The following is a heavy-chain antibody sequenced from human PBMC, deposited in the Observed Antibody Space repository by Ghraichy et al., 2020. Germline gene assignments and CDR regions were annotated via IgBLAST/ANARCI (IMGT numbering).Heavy chain of an antibody. V-gene: IGHV3-23*01. CDR3: AKGGGYDSSGYPYYYYGTDV. Sequence: GGSLRLSCAASGFTFSTYAMSWVRQAPGKGLEWVSAIKGSGGSTYYADSVKGRFTISRDNSKNSLYLQMNSLRAEDTAVYYCAKGGGYDSSGYPYYYYGTDVWGQGTTVSVSS. CDR1: GFTFSTYA. D-gene: IGHD3-22*01. CDR2: IKGSGGST. J-gene: IGHJ6*02.